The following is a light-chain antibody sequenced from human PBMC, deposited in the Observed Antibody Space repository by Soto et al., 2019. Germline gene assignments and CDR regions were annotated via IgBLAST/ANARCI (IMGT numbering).Light chain of an antibody. CDR3: QQYNSYWT. V-gene: IGKV1-17*01. J-gene: IGKJ1*01. CDR2: AAS. CDR1: QDIRND. Sequence: IQMTQSPSSLSASVGDRVTITCRAGQDIRNDLAWYQQKPGKAPKILIYAASSLQSGVPSRFSGSGSGTEFTLTISSLQPDDFATYYCQQYNSYWTFGQGTKVDIK.